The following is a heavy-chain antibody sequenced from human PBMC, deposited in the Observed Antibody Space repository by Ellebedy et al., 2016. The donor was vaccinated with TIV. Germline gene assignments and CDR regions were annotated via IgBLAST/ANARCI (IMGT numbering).Heavy chain of an antibody. D-gene: IGHD1-26*01. CDR1: GFTFSSYG. V-gene: IGHV3-33*01. Sequence: GESLKISXAASGFTFSSYGMHWVRQAPGKGLEWVAVIWYDGSYKYYLDSVKGRFTISRDNSKNTLYLQMNSLRVEDTAVYYCARGSQFLNWLDPWGQGTLVTVSS. CDR2: IWYDGSYK. J-gene: IGHJ5*02. CDR3: ARGSQFLNWLDP.